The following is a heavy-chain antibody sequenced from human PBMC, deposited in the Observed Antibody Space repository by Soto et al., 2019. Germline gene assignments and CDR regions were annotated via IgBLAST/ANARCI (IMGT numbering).Heavy chain of an antibody. Sequence: PGGSLRLSCAAAGFTCSSYAMSWVHQAPGKGLEWVSAISGSGGSTYYADSVKGRFTISRDNSKNTLYLQMNSLRAEDTAVYYCGRGNTKNYYYYGMDVWGQGTTVTVSS. CDR2: ISGSGGST. V-gene: IGHV3-23*01. CDR3: GRGNTKNYYYYGMDV. CDR1: GFTCSSYA. D-gene: IGHD2-15*01. J-gene: IGHJ6*02.